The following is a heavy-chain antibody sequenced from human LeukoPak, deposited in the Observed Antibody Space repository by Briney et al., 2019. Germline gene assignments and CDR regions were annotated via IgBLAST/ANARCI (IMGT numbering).Heavy chain of an antibody. CDR3: ARDSLTPVY. Sequence: KTGGSLRLSCAASGFTFSDYYMSWIRQAPGKGLEWISFISSSSSYTNYADSVKGRFTISRDNAKNSLYLQMNSLRAEDTAVYYCARDSLTPVYWGQGTLVTVSS. V-gene: IGHV3-11*06. J-gene: IGHJ4*02. D-gene: IGHD3-16*01. CDR2: ISSSSSYT. CDR1: GFTFSDYY.